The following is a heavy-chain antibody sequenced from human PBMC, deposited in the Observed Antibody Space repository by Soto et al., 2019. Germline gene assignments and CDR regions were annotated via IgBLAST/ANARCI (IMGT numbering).Heavy chain of an antibody. D-gene: IGHD2-2*01. CDR2: ISGGGDRA. J-gene: IGHJ2*01. Sequence: EVQLLESGGGLVQPGGSLRLSCVGSGFTFINYAMNWVRQTPGKGLEWVSTISGGGDRAFDAGTVKGRFTISRDNSKNTVNLRMNSLRADDTAVYYCARKVLGSTSRPDWWYFDLWGRGTLVTVSS. CDR3: ARKVLGSTSRPDWWYFDL. CDR1: GFTFINYA. V-gene: IGHV3-23*01.